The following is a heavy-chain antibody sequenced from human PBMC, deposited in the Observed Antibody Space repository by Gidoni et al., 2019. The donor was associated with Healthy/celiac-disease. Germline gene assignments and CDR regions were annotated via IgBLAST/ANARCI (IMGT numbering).Heavy chain of an antibody. CDR1: GYTFTGYY. CDR2: INPNRGGT. CDR3: ARSYKMDGDYRKVAHY. Sequence: QVQLVQSGAEVKKPGASVTVSCKASGYTFTGYYMHLVRQAPGQGLAWMGWINPNRGGTNYAQKCQGRVTMTRDTSISTAYMELSRLRSDDTAVYYWARSYKMDGDYRKVAHYWGQGTLVTVSS. V-gene: IGHV1-2*02. D-gene: IGHD4-17*01. J-gene: IGHJ4*02.